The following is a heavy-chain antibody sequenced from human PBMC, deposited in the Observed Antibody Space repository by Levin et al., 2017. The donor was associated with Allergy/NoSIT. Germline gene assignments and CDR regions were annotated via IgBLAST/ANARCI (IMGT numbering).Heavy chain of an antibody. D-gene: IGHD6-13*01. CDR2: INPNGGGT. CDR3: ARGVAAAADWYFDL. CDR1: GYTFTGYY. V-gene: IGHV1-2*02. Sequence: ASVKVSCKASGYTFTGYYLHWVRQAPGQGLEWMGWINPNGGGTNYAQKFQGRVTMTRDTSINTAYMELSRLRSDDTAVYYCARGVAAAADWYFDLWGRGTLVTVSS. J-gene: IGHJ2*01.